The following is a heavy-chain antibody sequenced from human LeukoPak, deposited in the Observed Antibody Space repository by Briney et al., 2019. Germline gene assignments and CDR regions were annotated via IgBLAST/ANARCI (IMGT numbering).Heavy chain of an antibody. CDR1: GYTFTSYD. CDR3: ARRPKGYYDSSGYYLDY. Sequence: ASVKVSCKASGYTFTSYDINWVRQATGQGLEWMGWMNPNSGNAGYAQKFQGRVTITRNTSISTAYMELSSLRSEDTAVYYCARRPKGYYDSSGYYLDYWGQGTLVTVSS. CDR2: MNPNSGNA. J-gene: IGHJ4*02. D-gene: IGHD3-22*01. V-gene: IGHV1-8*03.